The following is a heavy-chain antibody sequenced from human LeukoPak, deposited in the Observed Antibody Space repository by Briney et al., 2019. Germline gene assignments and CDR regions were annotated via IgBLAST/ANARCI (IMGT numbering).Heavy chain of an antibody. Sequence: SETLSLTCTVSGGSISSYYWSWIRQPPGKGLEWIGYIYYSGSTNYNPSLKSRVTISVDTSKNQFSLKLSSVAAADTAVYYCARAVPSLDAFDIWGQGTMVTVSS. CDR2: IYYSGST. J-gene: IGHJ3*02. CDR1: GGSISSYY. V-gene: IGHV4-59*01. D-gene: IGHD3-16*01. CDR3: ARAVPSLDAFDI.